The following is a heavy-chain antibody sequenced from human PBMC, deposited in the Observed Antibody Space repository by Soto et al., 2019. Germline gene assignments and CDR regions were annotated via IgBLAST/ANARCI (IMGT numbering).Heavy chain of an antibody. D-gene: IGHD3-10*01. J-gene: IGHJ4*02. V-gene: IGHV4-59*05. CDR3: ARHGTMVRGVIPPWDY. CDR1: GFTFSSYSMN. Sequence: VQLVESGGGLVKPGGSLRLSCAASGFTFSSYSMNWVRQAPGKGLEWIGSIYYSGSTYYNPSLKSRVTISVDTSKNQFSLKLSSVTAADTAVYYCARHGTMVRGVIPPWDYWGQGTLVTVSS. CDR2: IYYSGST.